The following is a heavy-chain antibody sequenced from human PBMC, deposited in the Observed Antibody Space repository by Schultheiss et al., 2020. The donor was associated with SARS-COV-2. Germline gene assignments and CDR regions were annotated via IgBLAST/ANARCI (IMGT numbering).Heavy chain of an antibody. Sequence: SQTLSLTCAVYGGSFSGYYWSWIRQPPGKGLEWIGYIYYSGSTNYNPSLKSRVTISVDTSKNQFSLKLSSVTAADTAVYYCAREGYDSSSDYYYGMDVWGQGTTVTVSS. V-gene: IGHV4-59*01. CDR1: GGSFSGYY. CDR3: AREGYDSSSDYYYGMDV. CDR2: IYYSGST. J-gene: IGHJ6*02. D-gene: IGHD3-22*01.